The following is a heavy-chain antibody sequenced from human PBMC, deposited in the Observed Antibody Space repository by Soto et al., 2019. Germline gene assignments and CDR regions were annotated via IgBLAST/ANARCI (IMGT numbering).Heavy chain of an antibody. V-gene: IGHV1-69*13. J-gene: IGHJ3*02. CDR3: ARRHLPWLLRDAAFDI. CDR1: GGTFSSYA. Sequence: GASVKVSCKASGGTFSSYAISWVRQAPGQGLEWMGGIIPIFGTANYAQKFQGRVTITGDESTSTAYMELSSLRSEDTAVYYCARRHLPWLLRDAAFDIWGQGTMVTVSS. D-gene: IGHD3-22*01. CDR2: IIPIFGTA.